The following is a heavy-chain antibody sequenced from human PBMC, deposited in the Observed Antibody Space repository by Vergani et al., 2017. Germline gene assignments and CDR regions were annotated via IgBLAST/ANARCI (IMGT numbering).Heavy chain of an antibody. V-gene: IGHV3-7*03. CDR2: MKEDGADK. J-gene: IGHJ6*02. D-gene: IGHD2-21*01. CDR1: GFKLDEYW. Sequence: EVHLVESGGGLVQPGGSLRLSCVGSGFKLDEYWMSWVRQAPGKGLEWVADMKEDGADKKYVDSVKGRFTISRDNAKNSLFLQMNGLKTEDIGVYYCTTDPRYCGDGSCYWLRDHHYHGMDVWGQGTTVTVSS. CDR3: TTDPRYCGDGSCYWLRDHHYHGMDV.